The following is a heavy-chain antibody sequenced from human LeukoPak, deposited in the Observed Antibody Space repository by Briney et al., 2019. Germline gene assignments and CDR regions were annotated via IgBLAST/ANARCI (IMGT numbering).Heavy chain of an antibody. CDR1: GFTFSSYG. V-gene: IGHV3-23*01. CDR3: AKGRDDYNYWYFDL. Sequence: GGSLRLSCAASGFTFSSYGMSWVRQAPGKGLEWVSGISGSGGSTYNADSVKGHFTISRDNSNNMLYLQMDSLRAEDTAVYYCAKGRDDYNYWYFDLWGRGTLVTVSS. D-gene: IGHD5-24*01. CDR2: ISGSGGST. J-gene: IGHJ2*01.